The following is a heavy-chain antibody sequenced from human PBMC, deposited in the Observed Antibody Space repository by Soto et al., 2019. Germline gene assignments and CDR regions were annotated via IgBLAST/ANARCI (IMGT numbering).Heavy chain of an antibody. CDR2: ISGSGGST. V-gene: IGHV3-23*01. CDR3: AKEYLVATIGEWGY. J-gene: IGHJ4*02. CDR1: GFTFSSYA. D-gene: IGHD5-12*01. Sequence: EVQLLESGGGLVQPGGSLRLSCAASGFTFSSYAMSWVRQAPGKGLEWVSAISGSGGSTYYADSVKGRFTISRDNSNNTLHLQMNSLRAEDTAVYYCAKEYLVATIGEWGYWGQGTLVTVSS.